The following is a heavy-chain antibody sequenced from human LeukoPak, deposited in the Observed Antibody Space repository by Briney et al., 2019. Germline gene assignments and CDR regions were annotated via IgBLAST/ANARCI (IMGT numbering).Heavy chain of an antibody. Sequence: GGSLRLSCAASGFTVSSHYMSWVRQAPGKGLEWVSVIYSGGSTYYADSVKGRFTISRDNSKNTLYLQMNSLRAEDTAVYYCARRPYYYYYYMDVWGKGTTVTVSS. CDR3: ARRPYYYYYYMDV. D-gene: IGHD6-6*01. CDR1: GFTVSSHY. CDR2: IYSGGST. V-gene: IGHV3-53*01. J-gene: IGHJ6*03.